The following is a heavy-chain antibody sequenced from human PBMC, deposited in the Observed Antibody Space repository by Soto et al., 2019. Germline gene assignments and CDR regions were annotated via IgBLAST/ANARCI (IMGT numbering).Heavy chain of an antibody. CDR3: ARGTNWFPTGYYYYYMDV. CDR2: ISAYNGNT. J-gene: IGHJ6*03. CDR1: GYTFTSYG. D-gene: IGHD2-2*01. Sequence: GASVKVSCKASGYTFTSYGISWVRQAPGQGLEWMGWISAYNGNTNYAQKLQGRVTMTTDTSTSTAYMELRSLRSDDTAVYYCARGTNWFPTGYYYYYMDVWGKGTTVTVSS. V-gene: IGHV1-18*01.